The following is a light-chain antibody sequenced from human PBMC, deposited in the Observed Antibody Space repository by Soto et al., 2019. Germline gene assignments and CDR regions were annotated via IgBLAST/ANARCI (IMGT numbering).Light chain of an antibody. V-gene: IGKV1-33*01. CDR2: GAS. CDR1: QDIRTS. J-gene: IGKJ3*01. Sequence: DIPMTQSPSSLSASVGARVSITCQASQDIRTSLSWFQQKPGRAHKLLIYGASYLESGVPSRFRGSGSGTDFTFTISSLQPEDIATYYCQHYDNLPPFTFGPGTKVDIK. CDR3: QHYDNLPPFT.